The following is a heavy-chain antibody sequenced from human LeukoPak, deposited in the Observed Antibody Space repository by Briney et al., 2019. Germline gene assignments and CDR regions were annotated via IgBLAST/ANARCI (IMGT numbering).Heavy chain of an antibody. CDR2: IYTSGST. V-gene: IGHV4-4*07. CDR3: AREGTSGGLNWLDP. CDR1: GGSISSYY. Sequence: SETLSLTCTVSGGSISSYYWSWIRQPAGKGLEWIGRIYTSGSTNYNPSLKSRVTMSVDTSKNQFSLRLSSVNAADTAVYFCAREGTSGGLNWLDPWGQGTLVTVSS. D-gene: IGHD3-10*01. J-gene: IGHJ5*02.